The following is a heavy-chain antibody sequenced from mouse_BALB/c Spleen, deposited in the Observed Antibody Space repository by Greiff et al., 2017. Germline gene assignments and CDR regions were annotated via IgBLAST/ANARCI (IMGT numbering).Heavy chain of an antibody. Sequence: EVQLVESGGGLVQPGGSLRLSCATSGFTFTAYYMSWVRQPPGKALEWLGFIRNKANGYTTEYSASVKGRFTISRDNSQSILYLQMNTLRAEDSATYYCARDDYCGAFAYWGQGTLVTVSA. CDR2: IRNKANGYTT. V-gene: IGHV7-3*02. D-gene: IGHD1-1*01. J-gene: IGHJ3*01. CDR3: ARDDYCGAFAY. CDR1: GFTFTAYY.